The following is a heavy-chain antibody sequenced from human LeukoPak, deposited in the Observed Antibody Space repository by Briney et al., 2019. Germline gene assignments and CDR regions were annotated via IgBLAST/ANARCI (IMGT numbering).Heavy chain of an antibody. CDR2: INPNSGGT. CDR1: GYTFTGYY. CDR3: AREVLRQLGLYFDY. D-gene: IGHD6-6*01. Sequence: ASVKVSCKASGYTFTGYYMRWVRQAPGQGLEWMGWINPNSGGTNYAQKFQGRVTMTRDTSISTAYMELSRLRSDDTAVYYCAREVLRQLGLYFDYWGQGTLVTVSS. J-gene: IGHJ4*02. V-gene: IGHV1-2*02.